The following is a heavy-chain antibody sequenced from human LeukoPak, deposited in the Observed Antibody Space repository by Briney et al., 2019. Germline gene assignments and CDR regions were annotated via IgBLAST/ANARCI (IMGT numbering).Heavy chain of an antibody. V-gene: IGHV4-59*08. D-gene: IGHD3-22*01. CDR2: IYFTGST. CDR3: ARSSYYYDSSGYSLLPDY. Sequence: SETLSLTCTVSGDSISSSYWSWIRQPPGQGLEWIGNIYFTGSTTYNPSLKSRVTISVDTSKNQFSLKLSSVTAADTAVYYCARSSYYYDSSGYSLLPDYWGQGTLVTVSS. J-gene: IGHJ4*02. CDR1: GDSISSSY.